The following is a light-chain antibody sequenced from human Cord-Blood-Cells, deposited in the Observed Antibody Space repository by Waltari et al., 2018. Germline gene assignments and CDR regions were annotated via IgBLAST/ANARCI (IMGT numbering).Light chain of an antibody. CDR2: KAS. Sequence: DIQLTQSLSTLSASLGERATITGRASQSISSWLASYQQKPGKAPKLLIYKASSLESGVPSRFSGSGSGTEFTLTISSLQPDDFATYYCQQYNSYSWTFGQGTKVEIK. CDR1: QSISSW. J-gene: IGKJ1*01. CDR3: QQYNSYSWT. V-gene: IGKV1-5*03.